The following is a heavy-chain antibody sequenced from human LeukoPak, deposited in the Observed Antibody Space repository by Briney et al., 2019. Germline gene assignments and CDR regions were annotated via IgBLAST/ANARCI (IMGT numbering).Heavy chain of an antibody. J-gene: IGHJ2*01. CDR3: ARDPQRWQQVPHYWYFDL. CDR2: ISYDETHK. D-gene: IGHD5-24*01. CDR1: GFTFNNYA. Sequence: GGSLRLSCAASGFTFNNYAMSWVRQAPGKGPEWVSVISYDETHKYYADDVAGRFTMSRDNSKNTLYLQMNSLSSDDTAVYYCARDPQRWQQVPHYWYFDLCGRGTLVIVSS. V-gene: IGHV3-30*03.